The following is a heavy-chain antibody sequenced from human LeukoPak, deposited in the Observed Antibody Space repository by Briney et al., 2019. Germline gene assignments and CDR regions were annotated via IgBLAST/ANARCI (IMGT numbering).Heavy chain of an antibody. CDR1: GFTFSHYA. J-gene: IGHJ4*02. Sequence: GGSLRLSCAASGFTFSHYAIHWVRQAPGKGLEWVAVISYDGSTKYYADSVKARFTISRDNSKNTLYLQMNSLTAEDTAVYYCAKDSITIFGVVIGPNDYWGQGTLVTVSS. CDR2: ISYDGSTK. CDR3: AKDSITIFGVVIGPNDY. D-gene: IGHD3-3*01. V-gene: IGHV3-30-3*01.